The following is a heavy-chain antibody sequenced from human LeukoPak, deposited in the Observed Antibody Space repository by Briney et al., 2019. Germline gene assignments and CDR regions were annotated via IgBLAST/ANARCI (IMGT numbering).Heavy chain of an antibody. CDR3: ARGVTMVRGVIDYYMDV. V-gene: IGHV4-38-2*01. CDR1: GYSISSGYY. J-gene: IGHJ6*03. D-gene: IGHD3-10*01. Sequence: KTSETLSLTCAVSGYSISSGYYWGWIRQPPGKGLEWIGSIYHSGSIYYNPSLKSRVTISVDTSKNQFSLKLSSVTAADTAVYYCARGVTMVRGVIDYYMDVWGKGTTVTVSS. CDR2: IYHSGSI.